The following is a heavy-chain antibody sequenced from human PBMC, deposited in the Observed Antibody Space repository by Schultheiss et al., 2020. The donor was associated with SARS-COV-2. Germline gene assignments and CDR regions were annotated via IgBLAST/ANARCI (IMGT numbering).Heavy chain of an antibody. V-gene: IGHV3-30*07. CDR3: ARARGDSSGCFQH. CDR2: ISYDGSNK. Sequence: GGSLRLSCAASGFTFSSYAMHWVRQAPGKGLEWVAVISYDGSNKYYADSVKGRFTISRDNSKNTLYLQMNSLRAEDTAVYYCARARGDSSGCFQHWGQGTLVTVSS. D-gene: IGHD3-22*01. J-gene: IGHJ1*01. CDR1: GFTFSSYA.